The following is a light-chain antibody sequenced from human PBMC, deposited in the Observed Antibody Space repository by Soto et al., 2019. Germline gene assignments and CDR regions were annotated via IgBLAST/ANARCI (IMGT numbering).Light chain of an antibody. CDR2: KAF. CDR3: QQYDSFPRT. Sequence: DIQMTQSPSTLSASVGDRVTITCRASQSISSWLAWYQQKPGKAPKLLIYKAFSLESGVPSRFSGSESGTEFTLTISSLQPDDFAMYHCQQYDSFPRTFGHGTKVEIK. V-gene: IGKV1-5*03. CDR1: QSISSW. J-gene: IGKJ1*01.